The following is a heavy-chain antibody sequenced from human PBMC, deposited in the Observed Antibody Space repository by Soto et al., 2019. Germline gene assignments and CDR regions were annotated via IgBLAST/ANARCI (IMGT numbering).Heavy chain of an antibody. D-gene: IGHD5-18*01. V-gene: IGHV3-30-3*01. CDR1: GFTFSSYA. J-gene: IGHJ6*02. CDR3: ARGSYGYSIWYYYGMDV. Sequence: QVQLVESGGGVVQPGRSLRLSCAASGFTFSSYAMHWVRQAPGKGLEWVAVISYDGSNKYYADSVKGRFTISRDNSKNTLYLQMNSLRAEDTAVYYCARGSYGYSIWYYYGMDVWGQGTTVTVSS. CDR2: ISYDGSNK.